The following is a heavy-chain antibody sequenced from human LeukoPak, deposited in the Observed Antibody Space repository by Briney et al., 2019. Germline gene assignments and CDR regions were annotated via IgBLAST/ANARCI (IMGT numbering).Heavy chain of an antibody. D-gene: IGHD3-16*01. J-gene: IGHJ6*02. V-gene: IGHV4-59*01. CDR2: IYHSGST. CDR3: ARGVWPSAYYYYGMDV. Sequence: SETLSLTCTVSGGSISSYYWTWIRQPPGKGLEWIGYIYHSGSTNYDPSLKSRVTISVDTSKNQFSLKLGSVTAADTAVYYYARGVWPSAYYYYGMDVWGQGTTVTVSS. CDR1: GGSISSYY.